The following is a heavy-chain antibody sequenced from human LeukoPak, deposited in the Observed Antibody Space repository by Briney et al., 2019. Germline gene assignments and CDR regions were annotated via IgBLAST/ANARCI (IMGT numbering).Heavy chain of an antibody. J-gene: IGHJ4*02. Sequence: PGRSLRLSCAASGFTFSSYAMHWVRQAPGKGLEWVAVISYDGSNKYYADSVKGRFTISRDNSKNTLYLRMNSLRAEDAAVYYCARVVVVAATLDYWGQGTLVTVSS. CDR2: ISYDGSNK. V-gene: IGHV3-30-3*01. CDR1: GFTFSSYA. D-gene: IGHD2-15*01. CDR3: ARVVVVAATLDY.